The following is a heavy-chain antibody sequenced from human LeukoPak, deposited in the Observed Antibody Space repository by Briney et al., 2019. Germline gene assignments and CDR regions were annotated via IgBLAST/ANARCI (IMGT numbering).Heavy chain of an antibody. D-gene: IGHD6-6*01. V-gene: IGHV5-51*01. CDR2: IYPGDSDT. CDR1: GYSFTSYW. CDR3: ARHREYSTSSPRAFDI. Sequence: GESLKISCKGSGYSFTSYWIGWVRQMPGKGLEWMGIIYPGDSDTRYSPSFQGQVTISADKSISTACLQLIRLKASDSAMYYCARHREYSTSSPRAFDIWGQGTLVTVSS. J-gene: IGHJ3*02.